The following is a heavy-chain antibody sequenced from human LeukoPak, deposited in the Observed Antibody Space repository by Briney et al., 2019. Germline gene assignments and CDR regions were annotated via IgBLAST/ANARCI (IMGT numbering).Heavy chain of an antibody. Sequence: PGGSLRLSCAASGFTFSSYEMNWVRQAPGKGLDWVSYISTSGSTIYYADSVKGRFTISRDNAKNSLYLQMNSLRAEDTAGYYCATSRGSWPDYFDYWGQGTLVTISS. D-gene: IGHD6-13*01. CDR1: GFTFSSYE. CDR3: ATSRGSWPDYFDY. J-gene: IGHJ4*02. CDR2: ISTSGSTI. V-gene: IGHV3-48*03.